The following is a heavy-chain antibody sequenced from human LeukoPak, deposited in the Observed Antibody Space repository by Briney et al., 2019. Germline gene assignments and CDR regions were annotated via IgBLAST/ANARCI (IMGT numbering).Heavy chain of an antibody. CDR3: AKVSYSSSWTKYYYYYYGMDV. Sequence: AGGSLRLPCAASGFTFSSYAMSWVRQAPGKGLEWVSAISGSGGSTYYADSVKGRFTISRDNSKNTLYLQMNSLRAEDTAVYYCAKVSYSSSWTKYYYYYYGMDVWGQGTTVTVSS. D-gene: IGHD6-13*01. CDR2: ISGSGGST. CDR1: GFTFSSYA. J-gene: IGHJ6*02. V-gene: IGHV3-23*01.